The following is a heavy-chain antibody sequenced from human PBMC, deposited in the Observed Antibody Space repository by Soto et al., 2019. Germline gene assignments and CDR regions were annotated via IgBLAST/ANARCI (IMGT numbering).Heavy chain of an antibody. CDR2: IYYSGST. J-gene: IGHJ4*02. D-gene: IGHD5-12*01. CDR1: GGSISSGGYY. Sequence: SETLSLSCTVSGGSISSGGYYWSWIRQHPGKGLEWIGYIYYSGSTYYNPSLKSRVTISVDTSKNQFSLKLSSVTAADTAVYYCARVTLGAGVATIRDYWGQGTLVTVSS. V-gene: IGHV4-31*03. CDR3: ARVTLGAGVATIRDY.